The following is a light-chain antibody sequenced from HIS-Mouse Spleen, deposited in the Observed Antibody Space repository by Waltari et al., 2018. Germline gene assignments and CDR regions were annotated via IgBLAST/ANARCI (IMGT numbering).Light chain of an antibody. CDR2: EGS. CDR1: SRDVGGYNL. V-gene: IGLV2-23*01. Sequence: QSALTQPASVSGSPGQSITISCPGTSRDVGGYNLVPWYQQHPGKAPKLMISEGSKRPSGVSNRFSGSKSGNTASLTISGLQAEDEADYYCCSYAGSSTWVFGGGTKLTVL. J-gene: IGLJ3*02. CDR3: CSYAGSSTWV.